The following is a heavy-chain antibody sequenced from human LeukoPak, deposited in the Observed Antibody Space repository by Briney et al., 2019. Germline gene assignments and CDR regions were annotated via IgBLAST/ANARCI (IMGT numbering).Heavy chain of an antibody. CDR3: ARDLVGGGALDY. V-gene: IGHV3-21*01. Sequence: GGSLRLSCAASGFTFSSYSMNWVRQAPGKGLEWVSSISSSSSYIYYADSVKGRFTISRDNAKNSLYLQMNSLRAEDTAVYYCARDLVGGGALDYWGQGTLVTVSS. CDR1: GFTFSSYS. D-gene: IGHD2-15*01. J-gene: IGHJ4*02. CDR2: ISSSSSYI.